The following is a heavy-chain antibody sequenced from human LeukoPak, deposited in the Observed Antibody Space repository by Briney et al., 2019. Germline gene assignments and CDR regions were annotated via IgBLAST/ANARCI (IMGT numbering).Heavy chain of an antibody. CDR1: GFTFSSYN. J-gene: IGHJ5*02. D-gene: IGHD6-13*01. V-gene: IGHV3-21*01. Sequence: GGSLRLSCAASGFTFSSYNMNWVRQAPGKGLEWVSSITSSSSYIYYADSVRGRFTISRDNAKNSLYLQMNSLRVEDTAVYFCARGGDQIAAAATGGDWFDPWGQGTLVTVSP. CDR2: ITSSSSYI. CDR3: ARGGDQIAAAATGGDWFDP.